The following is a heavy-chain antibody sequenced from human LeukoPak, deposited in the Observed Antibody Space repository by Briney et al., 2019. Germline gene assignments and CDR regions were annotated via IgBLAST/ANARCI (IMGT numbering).Heavy chain of an antibody. Sequence: VSGPTLVNPTQTLMLTCTFSGFSLSTGGVGVAWIHQPPGKALEWLALIYSNDEKRYSPSLKSRLTVTKDTSKHSVVLTMTNMDPVDTATYYCAHDVHGDRGFDYWGQGTLVTLSS. V-gene: IGHV2-5*01. J-gene: IGHJ4*02. D-gene: IGHD3-10*01. CDR1: GFSLSTGGVG. CDR3: AHDVHGDRGFDY. CDR2: IYSNDEK.